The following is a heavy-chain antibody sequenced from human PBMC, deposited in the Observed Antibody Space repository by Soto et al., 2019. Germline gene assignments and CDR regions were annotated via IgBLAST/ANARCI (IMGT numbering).Heavy chain of an antibody. D-gene: IGHD6-19*01. Sequence: QVQLQESGPGLVKPSQTLSLTCTVSGGSISSGGYYWSWIRQHPGKGLEWIGYNYYSGSTYYNPSLKRRVTISVDTSKNQVSLKLSLVTAAEKAVYYCARYGSARQGRVCDYWGQGTLVTVSS. V-gene: IGHV4-31*03. CDR2: NYYSGST. J-gene: IGHJ4*02. CDR1: GGSISSGGYY. CDR3: ARYGSARQGRVCDY.